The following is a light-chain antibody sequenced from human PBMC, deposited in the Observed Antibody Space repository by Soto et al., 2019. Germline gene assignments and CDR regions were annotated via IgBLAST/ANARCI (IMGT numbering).Light chain of an antibody. V-gene: IGKV1-8*01. Sequence: IRMTQSPSSLSASTGDRVTITCRASQGISSYLAWYQQKPGKAPKLLIYAASTLQSGVPSRFSGSGSGTDFTLTISCLQSEDFATYYCQQYYSYPPAFGQGTKVEIK. CDR1: QGISSY. J-gene: IGKJ1*01. CDR2: AAS. CDR3: QQYYSYPPA.